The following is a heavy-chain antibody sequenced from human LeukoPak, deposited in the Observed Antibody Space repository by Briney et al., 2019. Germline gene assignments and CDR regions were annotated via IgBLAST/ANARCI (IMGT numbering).Heavy chain of an antibody. CDR2: ISSNGGST. V-gene: IGHV3-64*01. J-gene: IGHJ4*02. CDR1: GFTFSSYA. D-gene: IGHD5-18*01. Sequence: GGSLRLSCAASGFTFSSYAMHWVRQAPGKGLEYVSAISSNGGSTYYANSVKGRFTISRDNSKNTLYLQMGSLRAEDMAVYYCARRRSYGYDYWGQGTLVTVSS. CDR3: ARRRSYGYDY.